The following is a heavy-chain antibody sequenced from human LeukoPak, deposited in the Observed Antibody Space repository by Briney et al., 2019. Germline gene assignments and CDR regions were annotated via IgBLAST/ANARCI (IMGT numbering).Heavy chain of an antibody. CDR2: IIDNGFTT. Sequence: GGSLRLSCAASGFTFSGFAMSWVRQAPGKGPEWVSTIIDNGFTTFYADSVRGRFSISRDNSKSMLYLQMSSLRVEDTAVYYCAKELTRVYWGQGTLVTVSS. J-gene: IGHJ4*02. CDR3: AKELTRVY. V-gene: IGHV3-23*01. D-gene: IGHD2-21*02. CDR1: GFTFSGFA.